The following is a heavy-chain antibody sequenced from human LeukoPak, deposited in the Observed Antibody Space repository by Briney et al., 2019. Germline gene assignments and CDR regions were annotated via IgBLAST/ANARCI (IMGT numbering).Heavy chain of an antibody. Sequence: GASVKVSCKASGYTFTGYYMHWMRQAPGQGLEWMGWINPNSGGTNYAQKFQGRVTMTRDTSISAVYMELSRLRSDDTAVYYCARDGTGVYNLVQYWGQGTLVTVSS. J-gene: IGHJ4*02. D-gene: IGHD5-24*01. CDR3: ARDGTGVYNLVQY. CDR2: INPNSGGT. CDR1: GYTFTGYY. V-gene: IGHV1-2*02.